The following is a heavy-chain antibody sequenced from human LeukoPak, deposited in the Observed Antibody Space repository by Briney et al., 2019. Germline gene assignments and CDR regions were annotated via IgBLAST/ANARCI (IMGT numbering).Heavy chain of an antibody. CDR2: IYYSGST. CDR1: GGSTSSSRYY. V-gene: IGHV4-39*01. CDR3: ATQREYSYANDY. D-gene: IGHD5-18*01. J-gene: IGHJ4*02. Sequence: SETLSLTCTVSGGSTSSSRYYWGWIRQPPGKGLEWIGSIYYSGSTYYNPSLKSRVTISVDTSKNQFSLKLSSVTAADTAVYYCATQREYSYANDYWGQGTLVTVSS.